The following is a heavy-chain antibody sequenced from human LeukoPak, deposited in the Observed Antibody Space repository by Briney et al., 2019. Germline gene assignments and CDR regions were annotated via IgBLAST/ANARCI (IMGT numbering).Heavy chain of an antibody. CDR1: GFTFSDYY. V-gene: IGHV3-11*01. CDR2: ISSSGSTI. CDR3: ARYAYIVGATNFDY. D-gene: IGHD1-26*01. J-gene: IGHJ4*02. Sequence: RSGGSLRLSCAASGFTFSDYYMNWIRQAPGEGLEWVSYISSSGSTIYYADSVKGRFTISRDNAKNSLYLQMNSLRAEDTAVYYCARYAYIVGATNFDYWGQGTLVTVSS.